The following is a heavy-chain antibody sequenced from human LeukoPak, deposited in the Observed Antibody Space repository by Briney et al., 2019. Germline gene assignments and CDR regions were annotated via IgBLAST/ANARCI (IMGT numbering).Heavy chain of an antibody. J-gene: IGHJ3*02. CDR2: IYHSGST. Sequence: SQTLSLTCSVSGGSISSGGYYWSWIRQPPGKGLEWIGYIYHSGSTYYNPSLKSRVTISVDRSKNQFSLKLSSVTAADTAVYYCARPQGPLKAFEIWGQGTMVTVSS. CDR3: ARPQGPLKAFEI. V-gene: IGHV4-30-2*01. CDR1: GGSISSGGYY.